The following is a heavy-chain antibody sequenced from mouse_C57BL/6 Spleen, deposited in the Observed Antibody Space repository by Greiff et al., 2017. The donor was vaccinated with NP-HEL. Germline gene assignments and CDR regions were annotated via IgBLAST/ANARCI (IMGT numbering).Heavy chain of an antibody. Sequence: VQLQQPGAELVRPGSSVKLSCKASGYTFTSYWMHWVKQRPIQGLEWIGNIDPSDSETHYNQKFKDKATLTVDKSSSTAYMQLSSLTSEDSAVYYCARGATAQAYFDYWGQGTTLTVSS. J-gene: IGHJ2*01. D-gene: IGHD3-2*02. CDR2: IDPSDSET. V-gene: IGHV1-52*01. CDR1: GYTFTSYW. CDR3: ARGATAQAYFDY.